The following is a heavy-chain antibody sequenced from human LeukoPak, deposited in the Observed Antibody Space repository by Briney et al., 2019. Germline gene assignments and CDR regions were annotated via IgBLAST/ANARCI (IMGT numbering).Heavy chain of an antibody. J-gene: IGHJ1*01. CDR1: GGTFSSYA. CDR2: IIPIFGTA. D-gene: IGHD3-10*01. CDR3: AIGPTLNYYGSLYFQH. Sequence: ASVKVSCKASGGTFSSYAISWVRQAPGQGLEWMGGIIPIFGTANYAQKFQGRVTITADESTSTAYMELSSLRSEDTAVYYCAIGPTLNYYGSLYFQHWGQGTLVTVSS. V-gene: IGHV1-69*13.